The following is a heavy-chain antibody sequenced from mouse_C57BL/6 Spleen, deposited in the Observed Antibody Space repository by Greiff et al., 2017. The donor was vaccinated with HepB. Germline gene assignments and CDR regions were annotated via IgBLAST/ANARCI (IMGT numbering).Heavy chain of an antibody. J-gene: IGHJ2*01. CDR1: GFTFSSYT. D-gene: IGHD1-1*01. Sequence: EVQVVESGGGLVKPGGSLKLSCAASGFTFSSYTMSWVRQTPEKRLEWVATISGGGGNTYYPDSVKGRFTISRDNAKNTLYLQMSSLRSEDTALYYCARLITTVVGFDYWGQGTTLTVSS. V-gene: IGHV5-9*01. CDR3: ARLITTVVGFDY. CDR2: ISGGGGNT.